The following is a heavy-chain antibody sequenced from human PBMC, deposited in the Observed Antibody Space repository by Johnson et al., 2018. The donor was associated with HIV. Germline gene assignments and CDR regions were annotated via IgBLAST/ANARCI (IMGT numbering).Heavy chain of an antibody. V-gene: IGHV3-30*18. CDR1: GFTFSSYG. Sequence: QVQLVESGGGVVQPGRSPRLSCAASGFTFSSYGMHWVRQAPGKGLEWVAVISYDGSNKYYADSVKGRFTISRDNSKNTLYLQMNSLRAEDTAVYYCAKCGESDAFDIWGQGTMVTVSS. D-gene: IGHD3-10*01. J-gene: IGHJ3*02. CDR3: AKCGESDAFDI. CDR2: ISYDGSNK.